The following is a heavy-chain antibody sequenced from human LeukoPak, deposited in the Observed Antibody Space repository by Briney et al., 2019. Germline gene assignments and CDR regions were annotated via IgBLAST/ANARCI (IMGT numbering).Heavy chain of an antibody. CDR2: INTNTGNP. Sequence: GASVKVSCKASGGTFSSYAISWVRQAPGQGLEWMGWINTNTGNPTYAQGFTGRFVFSLDTSVSTAYLQISSLKAEDTAVYYCARVLGYYHGSGSYYSFAFDIWGQGTMVTVSS. J-gene: IGHJ3*02. V-gene: IGHV7-4-1*02. D-gene: IGHD3-10*01. CDR3: ARVLGYYHGSGSYYSFAFDI. CDR1: GGTFSSYA.